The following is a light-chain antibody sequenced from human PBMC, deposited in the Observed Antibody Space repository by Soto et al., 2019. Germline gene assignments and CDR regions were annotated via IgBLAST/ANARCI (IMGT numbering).Light chain of an antibody. CDR2: DVS. V-gene: IGLV2-14*03. CDR3: SSFRSSSTSYV. J-gene: IGLJ1*01. CDR1: SSDIGDSNY. Sequence: ALTQPAFVSGSPGQSITISCTGTSSDIGDSNYVSWYQQHPGKAPKLVIYDVSNRPSGVSNRFSGSKSANTASLTISGLQAEDEADYYCSSFRSSSTSYVFGTGTKVTVL.